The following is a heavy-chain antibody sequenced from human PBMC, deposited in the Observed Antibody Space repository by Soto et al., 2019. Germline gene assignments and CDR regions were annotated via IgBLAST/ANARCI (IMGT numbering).Heavy chain of an antibody. CDR3: AREIYSSGLNWFDP. CDR1: GFTFSDYY. CDR2: ISSSSSYT. Sequence: GGSLRLSCAASGFTFSDYYMSWIRQAPGKGLEWVPYISSSSSYTNYADSVKGRFTISRDNAKNSLYLQMNSLRAEDTAVYYCAREIYSSGLNWFDPWGQGTLVTVSS. V-gene: IGHV3-11*06. D-gene: IGHD6-19*01. J-gene: IGHJ5*02.